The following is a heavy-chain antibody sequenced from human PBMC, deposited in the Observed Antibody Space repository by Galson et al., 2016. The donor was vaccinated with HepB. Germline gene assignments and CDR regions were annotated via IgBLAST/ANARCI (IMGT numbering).Heavy chain of an antibody. V-gene: IGHV4-31*03. D-gene: IGHD1-26*01. CDR2: IYYSGST. CDR3: AREVRVGYKLGRFDP. CDR1: GGSISSGGYY. J-gene: IGHJ5*02. Sequence: TLSLTCTVSGGSISSGGYYWSWIRQHPGKGLEWIGYIYYSGSTYYNPSLKSRVTISVDTSKNQFSLKLSSVTAADTAVYYCAREVRVGYKLGRFDPWGQGTLGTVSS.